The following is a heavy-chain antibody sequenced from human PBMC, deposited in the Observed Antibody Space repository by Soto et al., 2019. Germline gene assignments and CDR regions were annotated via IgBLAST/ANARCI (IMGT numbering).Heavy chain of an antibody. Sequence: EVQLVESGGALVQPGGSLRLSCAASGFKFSIYSMNWVRQAPGKGLEWSAYITSYTKTIKYGDSVKGRFTISRDNAKNSVYLQMNSLSDEDTAVYYCARSVEGHFDDWGQGTVVTVSS. V-gene: IGHV3-48*02. CDR1: GFKFSIYS. J-gene: IGHJ4*02. D-gene: IGHD6-19*01. CDR2: ITSYTKTI. CDR3: ARSVEGHFDD.